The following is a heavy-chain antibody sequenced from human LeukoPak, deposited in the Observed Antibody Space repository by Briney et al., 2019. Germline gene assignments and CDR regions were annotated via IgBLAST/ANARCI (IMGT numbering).Heavy chain of an antibody. Sequence: GGSLRLSCAASGFTFSSYAMSWVRQAPGQGLEWVSAISGSGGSTYYADSVKGRFTISRDNSKNTLYLQMNSLRAEDTAVYYCARGPNYYYYYGMDVWGQGTTVTVSS. CDR1: GFTFSSYA. V-gene: IGHV3-23*01. CDR3: ARGPNYYYYYGMDV. CDR2: ISGSGGST. J-gene: IGHJ6*02.